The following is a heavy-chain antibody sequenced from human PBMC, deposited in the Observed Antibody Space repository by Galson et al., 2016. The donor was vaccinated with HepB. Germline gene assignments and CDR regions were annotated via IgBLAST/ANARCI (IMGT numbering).Heavy chain of an antibody. CDR3: TTESDCSRTSCPPAPNYYYGLDV. J-gene: IGHJ6*02. CDR1: GFSFSNAW. Sequence: SLRLSCAASGFSFSNAWMTWVRQAPGKGLEWVGRIKSKKDGGTTDYAAPVKDRFTISRDDSKNTVYLQMNSLQTEDTAVYYCTTESDCSRTSCPPAPNYYYGLDVWGQGTTVTVSS. V-gene: IGHV3-15*01. CDR2: IKSKKDGGTT. D-gene: IGHD2-2*01.